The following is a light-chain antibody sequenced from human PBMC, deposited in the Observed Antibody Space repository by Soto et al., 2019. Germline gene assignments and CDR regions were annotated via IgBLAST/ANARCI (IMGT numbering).Light chain of an antibody. V-gene: IGLV2-14*01. CDR3: SSYTSSSTLVV. CDR1: SSDVGGYNY. Sequence: QSVLTQPASVSGSPGQSITISCTGTSSDVGGYNYVSWYQQHPGTAPKLMIYKVSNRPSGVSNRFSGSKSGNTASLTISGLQAEDETDYYCSSYTSSSTLVVFGGGTKLTVL. CDR2: KVS. J-gene: IGLJ2*01.